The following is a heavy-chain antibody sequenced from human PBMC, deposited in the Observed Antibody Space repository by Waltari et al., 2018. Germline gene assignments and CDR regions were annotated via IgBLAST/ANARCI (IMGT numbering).Heavy chain of an antibody. J-gene: IGHJ4*02. V-gene: IGHV1-2*02. CDR1: GYTFNDYY. Sequence: QVQLVQSGAEVKKPGASVKVSCEASGYTFNDYYIHWVRQAPGQGLEWMGKIRPNRGGTTYAQKFQGRVTMTRDTSISTAYMDLTGLQSDDTAVYYCTRARVAAIGSDFDYWGQGTLVTVYS. CDR3: TRARVAAIGSDFDY. CDR2: IRPNRGGT. D-gene: IGHD6-13*01.